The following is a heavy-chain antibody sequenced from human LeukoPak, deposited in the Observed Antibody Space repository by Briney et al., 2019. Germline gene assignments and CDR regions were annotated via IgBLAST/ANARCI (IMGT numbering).Heavy chain of an antibody. Sequence: SETLSLTCTVSGVSISSYYWSWLRQPPGKGREGGGYIYYSGNTNYNPSLNNRVTISVDTSKTQFSLKLSSVTAAATAVYYCARYYDSVGYYGGSGAFDIWGQGTMVTVSS. D-gene: IGHD3-22*01. CDR3: ARYYDSVGYYGGSGAFDI. CDR2: IYYSGNT. CDR1: GVSISSYY. V-gene: IGHV4-59*01. J-gene: IGHJ3*02.